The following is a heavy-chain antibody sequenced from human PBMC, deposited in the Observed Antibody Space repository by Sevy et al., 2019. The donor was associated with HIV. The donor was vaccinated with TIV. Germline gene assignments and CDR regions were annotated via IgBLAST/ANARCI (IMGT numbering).Heavy chain of an antibody. CDR3: ARGSRREKPSYIVVVVAATEANYGMDV. Sequence: GGSLRLSCAASGFTFSSYAMHWVRQAPGKGLEWVAVISYDGSNKYYADSGKGRFTISRDNSKNTLDLQMNSLRAEDTAVYYCARGSRREKPSYIVVVVAATEANYGMDVWGQGTTVTVSS. V-gene: IGHV3-30-3*01. CDR2: ISYDGSNK. D-gene: IGHD2-15*01. CDR1: GFTFSSYA. J-gene: IGHJ6*02.